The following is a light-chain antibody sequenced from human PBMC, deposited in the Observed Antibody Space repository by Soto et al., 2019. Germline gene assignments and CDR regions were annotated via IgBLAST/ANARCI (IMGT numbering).Light chain of an antibody. J-gene: IGLJ2*01. Sequence: SYELTQPPSVSVDPGQTANITCGGDDIGDKSVHWYQQMAGQAPVVVVSDDTDRPSGIPERFSGSNSGNTATLTISRVEVGDEADYYCQVWDSDSHHVVFGGGTQLTVL. CDR2: DDT. CDR1: DIGDKS. CDR3: QVWDSDSHHVV. V-gene: IGLV3-21*02.